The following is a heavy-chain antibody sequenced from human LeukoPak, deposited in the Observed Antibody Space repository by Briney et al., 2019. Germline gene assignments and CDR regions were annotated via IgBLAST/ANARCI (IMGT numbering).Heavy chain of an antibody. Sequence: KPGRSLRLSCTASGFTFGDYAMSWFRQAPGKGLEWVGFIRSKAYGGTTEYAASVKGRFTISRDDSESIAYLQMNSLKTEDTAVYYCTRGGLRYFDWLSIDYWGQGTLVTVSS. CDR1: GFTFGDYA. CDR3: TRGGLRYFDWLSIDY. V-gene: IGHV3-49*05. J-gene: IGHJ4*02. D-gene: IGHD3-9*01. CDR2: IRSKAYGGTT.